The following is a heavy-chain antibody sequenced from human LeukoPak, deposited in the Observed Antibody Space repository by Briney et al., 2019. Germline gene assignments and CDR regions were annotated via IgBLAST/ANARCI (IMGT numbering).Heavy chain of an antibody. V-gene: IGHV4-39*07. Sequence: SETLSLTCTVSGGSISSSSYYWAWIRQPPGKGLEWIGSIYYSGSTYYNPSLKSRVTISMDTSESQVSLHLTSVTAADTAVYYCARGMDIVATKPYHYWGQGTLVTVSS. D-gene: IGHD5-12*01. CDR2: IYYSGST. J-gene: IGHJ4*02. CDR1: GGSISSSSYY. CDR3: ARGMDIVATKPYHY.